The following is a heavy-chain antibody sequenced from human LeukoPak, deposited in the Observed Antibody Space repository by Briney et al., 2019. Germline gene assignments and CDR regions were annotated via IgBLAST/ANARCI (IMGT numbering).Heavy chain of an antibody. V-gene: IGHV4-34*01. CDR3: ARDPGSSSPLDYYYYGMDV. D-gene: IGHD6-13*01. Sequence: PSETLSLTCAVYGGSFSGYYWSWIRQPPGKGLEWIGEINHSGSTNYNSSLKSRVTISIDTSKKQFSLKLSSVTAADTAVYYCARDPGSSSPLDYYYYGMDVWGQGTTVTVSS. CDR2: INHSGST. J-gene: IGHJ6*02. CDR1: GGSFSGYY.